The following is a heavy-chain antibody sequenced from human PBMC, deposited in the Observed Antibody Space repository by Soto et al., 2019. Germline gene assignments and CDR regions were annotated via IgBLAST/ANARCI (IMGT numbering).Heavy chain of an antibody. CDR1: GVSFNNNG. J-gene: IGHJ6*02. CDR3: ARVLYYGSGSYSPYGMDV. CDR2: VSPPFRTS. V-gene: IGHV1-69*01. Sequence: QVQLVQSGAEVKKPGSSLKVSCKTSGVSFNNNGIGWVRQAPGHGLEWMGGVSPPFRTSNYARKFQGRISITADASTGTVNMELSSLTSEDTAQYYSARVLYYGSGSYSPYGMDVWGQGTTVTVSS. D-gene: IGHD3-10*01.